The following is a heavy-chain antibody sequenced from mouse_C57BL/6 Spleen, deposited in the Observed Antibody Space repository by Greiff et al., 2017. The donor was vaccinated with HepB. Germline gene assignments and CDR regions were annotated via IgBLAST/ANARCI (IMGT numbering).Heavy chain of an antibody. CDR1: GYAFSSYW. V-gene: IGHV1-80*01. D-gene: IGHD1-1*01. Sequence: VHLVESGAELVKPGASVKISCKASGYAFSSYWMNWVKQRPGKGLEWIGQIYPGDGDTNYNGKFKGKATLTADKSSSTAYMQLSSLTSEDSAVYFCARGFITTVVATPSWYFDVWGTGTTVTVSS. J-gene: IGHJ1*03. CDR3: ARGFITTVVATPSWYFDV. CDR2: IYPGDGDT.